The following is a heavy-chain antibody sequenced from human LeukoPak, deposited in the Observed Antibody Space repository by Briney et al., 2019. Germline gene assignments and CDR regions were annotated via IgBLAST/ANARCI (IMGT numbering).Heavy chain of an antibody. Sequence: SVKVSCKASGGTFSSYAISWVRQAPGQGLEWMGGIIPIFGTANYAQKFQGRVTITADESTSTAYMELSSLRSEDTAVYYCARARIYCSSTSCYSNWFDPWGQGTLVTVSS. CDR1: GGTFSSYA. D-gene: IGHD2-2*01. J-gene: IGHJ5*02. CDR2: IIPIFGTA. V-gene: IGHV1-69*13. CDR3: ARARIYCSSTSCYSNWFDP.